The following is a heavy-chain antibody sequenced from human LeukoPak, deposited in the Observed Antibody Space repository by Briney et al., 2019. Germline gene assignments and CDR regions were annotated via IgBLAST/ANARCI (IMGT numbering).Heavy chain of an antibody. CDR2: IYYSGST. CDR1: GGSISSSRCY. Sequence: PSETLSLTCTVPGGSISSSRCYWGWIRQPPGKGLGWIGSIYYSGSTYYNPSLKSRVTISIDMSKNQFSLKLSSVTAADTAVYYCAREMVRGVIIGGPADYWGQGTLVTVSS. V-gene: IGHV4-39*02. J-gene: IGHJ4*02. D-gene: IGHD3-10*01. CDR3: AREMVRGVIIGGPADY.